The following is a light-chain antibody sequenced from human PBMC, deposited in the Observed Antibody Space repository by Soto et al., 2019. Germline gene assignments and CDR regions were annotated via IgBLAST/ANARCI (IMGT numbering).Light chain of an antibody. CDR1: SSDVGGYKY. J-gene: IGLJ1*01. CDR2: EVN. CDR3: SSYAGINNLGV. V-gene: IGLV2-8*01. Sequence: QSVLTQPPSASGSPGQSVTISCTGTSSDVGGYKYVSWYQQHPGKAPKLMIFEVNKRPSGVPDRFSGSKSGNTASLTVSGLQAEDEADYYCSSYAGINNLGVFGTGTKL.